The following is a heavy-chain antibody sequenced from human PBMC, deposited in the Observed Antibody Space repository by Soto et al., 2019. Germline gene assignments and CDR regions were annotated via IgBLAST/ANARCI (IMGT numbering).Heavy chain of an antibody. J-gene: IGHJ4*02. V-gene: IGHV1-3*01. Sequence: ASVKVSCKASGYTFTLYAMHWVRQAPGQRLEWMGWINAANGNTKSSQKFQGRVTFTRDTSASTGYMELSTLNSADTAVYYCARDQRRDYDFWSGYSQGFDYWGQGTPVTVSS. D-gene: IGHD3-3*01. CDR3: ARDQRRDYDFWSGYSQGFDY. CDR1: GYTFTLYA. CDR2: INAANGNT.